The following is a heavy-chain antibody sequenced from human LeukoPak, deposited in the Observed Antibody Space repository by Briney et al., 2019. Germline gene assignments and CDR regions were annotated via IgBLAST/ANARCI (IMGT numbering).Heavy chain of an antibody. CDR1: GGSISSYY. J-gene: IGHJ4*02. Sequence: SETLSLTCTVSGGSISSYYWSWIRQPPGKGLEWIGYIYYSGSTSYNPSLNSRVTISVDTSKNQFSLKLSSVTAAVTAVYYCARSGSTAFDYWGQGTLVTVSS. V-gene: IGHV4-59*01. CDR3: ARSGSTAFDY. CDR2: IYYSGST. D-gene: IGHD1-26*01.